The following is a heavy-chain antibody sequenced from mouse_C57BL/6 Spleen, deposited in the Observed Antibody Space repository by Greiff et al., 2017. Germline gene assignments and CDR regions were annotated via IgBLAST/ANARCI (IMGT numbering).Heavy chain of an antibody. CDR1: GYTFTSYW. CDR3: ARRHYYGSRDFDY. J-gene: IGHJ2*01. V-gene: IGHV1-64*01. D-gene: IGHD1-1*01. Sequence: VQLQQPGAELVKPGASVKLSCKASGYTFTSYWMHWVKQRPGQGLEWIGMIHPNSGSTNYNEKFKSKATLTVDKSSSTAYMQLSSLTSEDSAVYYCARRHYYGSRDFDYWGQGTTLTVSS. CDR2: IHPNSGST.